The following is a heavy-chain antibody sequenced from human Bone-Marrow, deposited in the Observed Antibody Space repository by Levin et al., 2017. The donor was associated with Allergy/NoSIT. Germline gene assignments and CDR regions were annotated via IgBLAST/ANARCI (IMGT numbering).Heavy chain of an antibody. CDR3: ARGNLECSGGSCYSGAFDY. CDR2: IDHSGSA. Sequence: PSETLSLTCAVSGGSFSGYYWTWIRQPPSKGLEWIGEIDHSGSATYNLSLKTRVTISIDTSKNQFSLKLASVTAADTAVYYCARGNLECSGGSCYSGAFDYWGQGTVGIVSS. V-gene: IGHV4-34*01. J-gene: IGHJ4*02. CDR1: GGSFSGYY. D-gene: IGHD2-15*01.